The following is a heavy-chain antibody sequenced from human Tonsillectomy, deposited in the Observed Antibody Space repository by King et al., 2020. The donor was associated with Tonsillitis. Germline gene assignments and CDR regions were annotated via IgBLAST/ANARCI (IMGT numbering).Heavy chain of an antibody. CDR2: IGSGSIYT. V-gene: IGHV3-11*06. J-gene: IGHJ4*02. CDR3: ARGKLEYCSGGSCYAEGANDD. D-gene: IGHD2-15*01. Sequence: VQLVESGGGLVRPGGSLRLSCAASGFTFSDYSMSWIRQAPGHGPEYISVIGSGSIYTNYADSVKGQFTMSRDNAESSLFLQMNSLRVEDTAVYYCARGKLEYCSGGSCYAEGANDDWGQGTLVTVST. CDR1: GFTFSDYS.